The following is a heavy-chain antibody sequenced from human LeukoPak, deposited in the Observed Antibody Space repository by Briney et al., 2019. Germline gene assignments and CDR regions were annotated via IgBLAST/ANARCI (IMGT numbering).Heavy chain of an antibody. CDR3: AREIDI. CDR1: GFIFSSYW. J-gene: IGHJ3*02. CDR2: IKQDGSEK. V-gene: IGHV3-7*01. Sequence: TGGSLRLSCAASGFIFSSYWMSWVRQAPGKGLEWVANIKQDGSEKYYVDSVKGRFTISRDNAKNSLYLQMNSLRAEDTAVYYCAREIDIWGQGTMVTVSS.